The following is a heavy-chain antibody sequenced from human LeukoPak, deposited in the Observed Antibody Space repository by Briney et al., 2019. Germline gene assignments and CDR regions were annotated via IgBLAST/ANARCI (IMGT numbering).Heavy chain of an antibody. CDR1: GFTVSSNY. J-gene: IGHJ4*02. D-gene: IGHD3-22*01. V-gene: IGHV3-53*04. Sequence: GGSLRLSCAASGFTVSSNYMSWVRQAPGKGLEWVSVIYSGGSTYYADSVKGRFPISRHNSKNTLYLQMNSLRAEDTAVYYCASHGDSSSYYFDYWGQGTLVTVSS. CDR3: ASHGDSSSYYFDY. CDR2: IYSGGST.